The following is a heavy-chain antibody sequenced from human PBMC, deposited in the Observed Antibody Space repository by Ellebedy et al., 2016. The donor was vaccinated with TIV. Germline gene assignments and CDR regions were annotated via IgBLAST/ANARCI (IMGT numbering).Heavy chain of an antibody. CDR1: GGSISRYY. Sequence: SETLSLXXTVSGGSISRYYLSWLRQAPGKGLEWIAYMFYSGSTSYNPSLKSRVTISLDTSKNQFSLKLSSVTSADTAVYYCAALVALNWFDSWGQGTLVTVSS. V-gene: IGHV4-59*03. J-gene: IGHJ5*01. CDR2: MFYSGST. CDR3: AALVALNWFDS.